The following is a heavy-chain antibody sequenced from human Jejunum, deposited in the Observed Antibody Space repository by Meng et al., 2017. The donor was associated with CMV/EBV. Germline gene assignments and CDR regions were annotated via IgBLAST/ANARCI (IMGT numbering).Heavy chain of an antibody. J-gene: IGHJ6*02. CDR3: ARPAVPAANYYYYYGLDV. CDR2: INLSGGYT. D-gene: IGHD2-2*01. Sequence: ISYYMHWVRQAPGQGLEWMGIINLSGGYTTYAQKFQGRVTMTRDTSTSTVYMELSSLRSEATAVYYCARPAVPAANYYYYYGLDVWGQGTTVTVSS. CDR1: ISYY. V-gene: IGHV1-46*01.